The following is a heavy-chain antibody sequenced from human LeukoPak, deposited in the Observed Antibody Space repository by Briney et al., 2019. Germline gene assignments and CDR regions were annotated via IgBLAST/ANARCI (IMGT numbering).Heavy chain of an antibody. V-gene: IGHV3-30*18. CDR1: GFTFSSYG. J-gene: IGHJ4*02. D-gene: IGHD3-10*01. CDR3: AKEGRFGEFDY. Sequence: GGSLRLSCAASGFTFSSYGMHWVRQAPGKGLEWVAVISYDGSNKYYADSVKGRFTISRDNSKNTLYLQMNSLRAEDTAVYYCAKEGRFGEFDYWGQGTLVTVSS. CDR2: ISYDGSNK.